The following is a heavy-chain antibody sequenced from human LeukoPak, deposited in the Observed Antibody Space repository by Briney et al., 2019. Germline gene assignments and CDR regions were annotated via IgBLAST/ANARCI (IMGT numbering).Heavy chain of an antibody. CDR2: MNPNSGNT. J-gene: IGHJ5*02. CDR1: GYTFTSYD. CDR3: ARGPRYCSSTSCLDGFDP. Sequence: GASVTVSCKASGYTFTSYDINWVRQATGQGLEWMGWMNPNSGNTGYAQKFQGRVTMTRNTSISTAYMELSSLRSEDTAVYYCARGPRYCSSTSCLDGFDPWGQGTLVTVSS. D-gene: IGHD2-2*01. V-gene: IGHV1-8*01.